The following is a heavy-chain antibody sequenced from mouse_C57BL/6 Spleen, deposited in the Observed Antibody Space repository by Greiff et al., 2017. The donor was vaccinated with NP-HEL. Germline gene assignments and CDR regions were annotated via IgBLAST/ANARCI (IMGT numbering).Heavy chain of an antibody. Sequence: QVQLKESGPGLVAPSQSLSITCTVSGFSLTSYGVHWVRPPPGKGLEWLVVIWSDGSPTYNSALKSRLSISKDNSKSQVFLKMNSLQTDDTAMYYCARQKSLYYYGSSQAWFAYWGQGTLVTVSA. CDR2: IWSDGSP. CDR1: GFSLTSYG. D-gene: IGHD1-1*01. V-gene: IGHV2-6-1*01. CDR3: ARQKSLYYYGSSQAWFAY. J-gene: IGHJ3*01.